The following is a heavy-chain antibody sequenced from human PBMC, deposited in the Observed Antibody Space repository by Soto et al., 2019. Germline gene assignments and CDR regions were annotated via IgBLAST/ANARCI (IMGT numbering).Heavy chain of an antibody. J-gene: IGHJ4*02. D-gene: IGHD3-10*01. CDR3: TRVIRTAQDD. CDR1: GFVFKDSS. CDR2: IRDRAYNYAT. Sequence: EVLLVESGGGLVQPGGSLKLSCAASGFVFKDSSIHWVRQASGKGLEWIGRIRDRAYNYATAYAASVKGRFTISRDDSNIIAYLQKNCQETEDTASYNSTRVIRTAQDDWGQRTLVTVSS. V-gene: IGHV3-73*01.